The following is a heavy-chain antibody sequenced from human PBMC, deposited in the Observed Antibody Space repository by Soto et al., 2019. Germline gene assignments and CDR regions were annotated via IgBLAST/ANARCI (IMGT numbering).Heavy chain of an antibody. J-gene: IGHJ6*02. CDR3: ARLPAAYYYYYGMDV. CDR1: GGSVSSGSYY. CDR2: IYYSGST. D-gene: IGHD2-2*01. V-gene: IGHV4-61*01. Sequence: SETLSLTCTVSGGSVSSGSYYWSWIRQPPGKGLEWIGYIYYSGSTNYNPSLKSRVTISVDTSKNQFSLKLSSVTAADTAVYYCARLPAAYYYYYGMDVWGQGTTVTVSS.